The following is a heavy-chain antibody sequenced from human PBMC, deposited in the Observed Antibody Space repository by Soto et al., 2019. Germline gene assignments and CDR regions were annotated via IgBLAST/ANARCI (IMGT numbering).Heavy chain of an antibody. CDR3: ANVSPSVIAAAGIRGNYFAY. V-gene: IGHV1-18*01. CDR1: GYTFTSYG. CDR2: ISAYNGNT. D-gene: IGHD6-13*01. J-gene: IGHJ4*02. Sequence: DSVKVSCKASGYTFTSYGISWVRQAPGQGLEWMGWISAYNGNTNYAQKLQGRVTMTTDTSTSTAYMELRSLRSDDTAVYYCANVSPSVIAAAGIRGNYFAYWGQDTLVPVSS.